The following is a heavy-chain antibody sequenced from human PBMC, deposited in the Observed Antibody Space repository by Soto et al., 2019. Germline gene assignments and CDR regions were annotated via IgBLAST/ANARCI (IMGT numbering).Heavy chain of an antibody. J-gene: IGHJ4*02. CDR2: IIPILGIA. V-gene: IGHV1-69*02. CDR3: ARAYYYDSSGYYHLDY. CDR1: GGTFSSYT. Sequence: ASVKVSCKASGGTFSSYTISWVRQAPGQGLEWMGRIIPILGIANYAQKFQGRVTITADKSTSTAYMELSSLRSEDTAVYYCARAYYYDSSGYYHLDYWGQGTLVTVSS. D-gene: IGHD3-22*01.